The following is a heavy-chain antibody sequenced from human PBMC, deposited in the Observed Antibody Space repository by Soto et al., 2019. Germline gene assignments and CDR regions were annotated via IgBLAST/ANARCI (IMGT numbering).Heavy chain of an antibody. J-gene: IGHJ5*02. CDR2: ISGGGGST. Sequence: PGGSLRLSCAFSGFTFSIYVMIVVLHASVKGLEWVSAISGGGGSTYYADSVKGRFTISRDNSKNTLYLQMNSLRADDTAVYYCAKVGYYDSSGHNWFDPWGQGTLVTVSS. V-gene: IGHV3-23*01. D-gene: IGHD3-22*01. CDR1: GFTFSIYV. CDR3: AKVGYYDSSGHNWFDP.